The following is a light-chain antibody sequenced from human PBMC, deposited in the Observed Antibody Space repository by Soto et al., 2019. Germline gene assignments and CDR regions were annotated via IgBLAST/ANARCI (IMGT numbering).Light chain of an antibody. Sequence: QSVLTQPASVSGSPGQSITISCTGTSSDVGGYNYVSWYQQHPGKAPKLMIYDVSNRPSGVSNRFSGSKSGNTASLTISRLQAEDEADYYCSSYTSSSVFGTGTKVTVL. CDR1: SSDVGGYNY. CDR2: DVS. V-gene: IGLV2-14*01. CDR3: SSYTSSSV. J-gene: IGLJ1*01.